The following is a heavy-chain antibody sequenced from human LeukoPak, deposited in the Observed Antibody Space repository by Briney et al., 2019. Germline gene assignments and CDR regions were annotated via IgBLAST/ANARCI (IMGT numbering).Heavy chain of an antibody. CDR1: GFTVSSNY. J-gene: IGHJ4*02. Sequence: GGSLRLSCAASGFTVSSNYMTWVRQAPEKGLEWGSLIYSSGSTYYADSVKGRFTISRDNSKNTLYLQMNSLRGDGTAVYYCARSDCSGRSCFTFDYWGQGTLVTVSS. CDR3: ARSDCSGRSCFTFDY. V-gene: IGHV3-66*01. CDR2: IYSSGST. D-gene: IGHD2-15*01.